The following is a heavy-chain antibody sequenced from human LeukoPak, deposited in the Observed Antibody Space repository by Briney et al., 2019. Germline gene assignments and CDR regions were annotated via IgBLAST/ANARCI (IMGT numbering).Heavy chain of an antibody. Sequence: PSETLSLTCTVSGGSISSSSYYWGWIRQPPGKGLEWIGSIYYSGSTYYNPSLKSRVSISVDTSKNQFSLKLSSVTAADTAVYYCVRSKVGYCRGGSCYSADVDYWGQGTLVTVSS. V-gene: IGHV4-39*07. J-gene: IGHJ4*02. CDR3: VRSKVGYCRGGSCYSADVDY. D-gene: IGHD2-15*01. CDR1: GGSISSSSYY. CDR2: IYYSGST.